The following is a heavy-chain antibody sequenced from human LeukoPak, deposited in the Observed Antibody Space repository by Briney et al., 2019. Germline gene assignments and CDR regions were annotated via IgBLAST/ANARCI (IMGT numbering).Heavy chain of an antibody. CDR2: IKQDGTEK. CDR3: AKVEDTAMVSRYYFDY. V-gene: IGHV3-7*03. CDR1: GFTFSTYW. D-gene: IGHD5-18*01. J-gene: IGHJ4*02. Sequence: GGSLRLSCAASGFTFSTYWMTWVRQAPGKGLEWVANIKQDGTEKYYVDSVKGRFTISRDNAKNTLYLQMNSLRAEDTAVYYCAKVEDTAMVSRYYFDYWGQGTLVTVSS.